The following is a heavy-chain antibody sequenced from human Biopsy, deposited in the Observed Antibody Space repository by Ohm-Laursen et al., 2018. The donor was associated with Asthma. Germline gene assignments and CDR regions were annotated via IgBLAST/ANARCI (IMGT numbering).Heavy chain of an antibody. Sequence: SQTLSLTCTVSGGSISSGGYYWSWIRQHPGKGLEWIGYIYYSGSTYYNPSLKSRVTISVDTSKNQFSLRLSSVTAADTAVYYCARGPPVDREDWGQGTLVTVSS. D-gene: IGHD5-24*01. CDR1: GGSISSGGYY. V-gene: IGHV4-31*03. CDR3: ARGPPVDRED. CDR2: IYYSGST. J-gene: IGHJ4*02.